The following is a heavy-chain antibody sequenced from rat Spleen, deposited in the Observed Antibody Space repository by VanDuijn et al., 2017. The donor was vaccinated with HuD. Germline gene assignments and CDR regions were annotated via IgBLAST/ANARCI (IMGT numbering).Heavy chain of an antibody. CDR1: GFTFSDYY. D-gene: IGHD4-3*01. CDR2: ITTGGGTS. Sequence: EVQLVESDGGLVQPGRSLKLSCAASGFTFSDYYMAWVRQAPTKGLEWVAYITTGGGTSFYRDSVKGRFTISRDNAKSTLYLQMNSLRSEDTATYYCTRRGDWFAYWGQGTLVTVSS. CDR3: TRRGDWFAY. V-gene: IGHV5-27*01. J-gene: IGHJ3*01.